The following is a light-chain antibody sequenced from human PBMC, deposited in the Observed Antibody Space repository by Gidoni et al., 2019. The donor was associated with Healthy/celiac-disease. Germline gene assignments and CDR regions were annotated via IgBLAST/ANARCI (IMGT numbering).Light chain of an antibody. J-gene: IGKJ3*01. CDR3: QQSYSNPFT. CDR1: QSISSY. Sequence: DTKLTQYPSSLSASAGDRVTTTCRASQSISSYLDWYQQKPGKAPKLLIYAASSLQSGVPSRFSGSGSGTDFTLTISSLQPEDFATYYCQQSYSNPFTFGPGTKVDIK. CDR2: AAS. V-gene: IGKV1-39*01.